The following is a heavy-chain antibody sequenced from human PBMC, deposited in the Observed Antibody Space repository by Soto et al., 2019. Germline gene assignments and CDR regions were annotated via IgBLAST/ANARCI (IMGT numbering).Heavy chain of an antibody. J-gene: IGHJ2*01. CDR2: ITPIFRAT. CDR1: GGTFSSDV. D-gene: IGHD3-22*01. CDR3: ARGRDTYYYDSSGYSGWYFDL. V-gene: IGHV1-69*13. Sequence: SSVKVSCKASGGTFSSDVISWVRKAPGQGLEWMGGITPIFRATKYAQKFQGRVTITADESTSTAYMELSSLRSEDTAVYYCARGRDTYYYDSSGYSGWYFDLWGRGTLVTVSS.